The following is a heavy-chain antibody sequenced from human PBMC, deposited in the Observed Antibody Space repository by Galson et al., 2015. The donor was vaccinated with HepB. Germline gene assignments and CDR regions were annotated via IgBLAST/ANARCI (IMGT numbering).Heavy chain of an antibody. J-gene: IGHJ3*02. V-gene: IGHV1-8*01. D-gene: IGHD2-15*01. CDR2: MNPNSGNT. Sequence: KVLCRTSGFTFPCYDINRVRQASGQGLEGMGCMNPNSGNTGYAQKFQGRVTMTRNTSISTAYMELSSLRSEDMAVYYCARGLEDIVVVVAASDAFDIWGQGTMVTVSS. CDR1: GFTFPCYD. CDR3: ARGLEDIVVVVAASDAFDI.